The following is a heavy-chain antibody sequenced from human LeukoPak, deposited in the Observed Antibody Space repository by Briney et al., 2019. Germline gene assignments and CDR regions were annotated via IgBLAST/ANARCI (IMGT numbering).Heavy chain of an antibody. CDR1: GGSISSSSYY. D-gene: IGHD3-22*01. Sequence: PSGTLSLTCTVSGGSISSSSYYWGWIRQPPGKGLEWIGSIYYSGSTYYNPSLKSRVTISVDTSKNQFSLKLSSVTAADTAVYYCARVADSSGYLDAFDIWGQGTMVTVSS. CDR3: ARVADSSGYLDAFDI. J-gene: IGHJ3*02. CDR2: IYYSGST. V-gene: IGHV4-39*07.